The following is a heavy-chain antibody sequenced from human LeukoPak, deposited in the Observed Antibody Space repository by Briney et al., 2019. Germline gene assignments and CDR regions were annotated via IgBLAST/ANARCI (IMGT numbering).Heavy chain of an antibody. J-gene: IGHJ4*02. V-gene: IGHV1-69*13. CDR2: IIPIFGTA. CDR1: GGTFSSYA. CDR3: ARDSRGSYFRGNFDY. Sequence: SVKVSCKASGGTFSSYAISWVRQAPGQGLEWMGGIIPIFGTANYAQKFQGRVTITADESTSTAYMELSSLRSEDTAVYYCARDSRGSYFRGNFDYWGQGTLVTVSS. D-gene: IGHD1-26*01.